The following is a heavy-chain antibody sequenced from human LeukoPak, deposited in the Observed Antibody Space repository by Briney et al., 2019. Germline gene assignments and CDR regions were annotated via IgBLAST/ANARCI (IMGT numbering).Heavy chain of an antibody. D-gene: IGHD1-1*01. V-gene: IGHV3-7*04. J-gene: IGHJ4*02. CDR2: INQDGSAE. CDR1: GFTFSTYW. Sequence: GGSLRLSCAASGFTFSTYWMNWVRQAPGKGLEWVANINQDGSAEYYVESVKGRFTISGDNAKNSLYLQMNSLRAEDTAVYYCARDTSRNDLDYWGQGTLVTVSS. CDR3: ARDTSRNDLDY.